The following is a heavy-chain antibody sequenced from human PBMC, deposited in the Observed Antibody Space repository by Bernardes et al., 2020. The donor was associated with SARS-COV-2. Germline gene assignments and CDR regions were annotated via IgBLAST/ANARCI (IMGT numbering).Heavy chain of an antibody. CDR2: INHSGKT. CDR1: GGSFSAYY. J-gene: IGHJ1*01. Sequence: SETLSLTCGFNGGSFSAYYWSWIRQSPGKGLRWIGEINHSGKTKYNPSLKSRVTMSVDTSKKQFSVNLKSLTAADTAVYYCATGRFGEAPFHHWGQGTLVTVSS. CDR3: ATGRFGEAPFHH. V-gene: IGHV4-34*01. D-gene: IGHD3-10*01.